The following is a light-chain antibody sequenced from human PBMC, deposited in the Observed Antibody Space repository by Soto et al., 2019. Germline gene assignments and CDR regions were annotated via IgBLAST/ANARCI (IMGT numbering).Light chain of an antibody. V-gene: IGLV2-14*01. CDR1: SSDVGDYNY. CDR2: DAN. CDR3: SSYTSSSTPRVV. J-gene: IGLJ2*01. Sequence: QSVLTQPASVSGSPGQSITMSCTGTSSDVGDYNYVSWYQQHPGKAPKLMIYDANNRPSGVSNRFTGSKSGNTASLTISGLQAEDEADYYCSSYTSSSTPRVVFGGGTKLTVL.